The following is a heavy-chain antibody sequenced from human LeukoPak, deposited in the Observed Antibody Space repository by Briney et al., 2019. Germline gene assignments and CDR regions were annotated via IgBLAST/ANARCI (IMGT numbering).Heavy chain of an antibody. D-gene: IGHD1-26*01. J-gene: IGHJ4*02. CDR2: ISGSSTYI. CDR1: GFTFSTDS. V-gene: IGHV3-21*01. CDR3: ARVGLGG. Sequence: PGGSLRLSCAAAGFTFSTDSMICVRQAPGKGLEWVSSISGSSTYIYYADSVKGRFTISRDNAKNSLYLQLSTLRAEDTAVYYCARVGLGGWGQGTLVTVSS.